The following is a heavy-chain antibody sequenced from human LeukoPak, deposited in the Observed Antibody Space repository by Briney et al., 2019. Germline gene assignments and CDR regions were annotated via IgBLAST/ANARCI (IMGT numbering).Heavy chain of an antibody. CDR3: ARGPFIAAAGTP. J-gene: IGHJ5*02. D-gene: IGHD6-13*01. V-gene: IGHV1-8*02. Sequence: ASVKVSCKASGGTFSSYTISWVRQATGQGLEWMGWMNPNSGNTGYAQKFQGRVTMTRNTSISTAYMELSSLRSEDTAVYYCARGPFIAAAGTPWGQGTLVTVSS. CDR1: GGTFSSYT. CDR2: MNPNSGNT.